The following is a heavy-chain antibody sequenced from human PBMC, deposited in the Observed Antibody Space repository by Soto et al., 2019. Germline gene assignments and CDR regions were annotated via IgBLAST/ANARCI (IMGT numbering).Heavy chain of an antibody. CDR2: IRNKVNSYTT. D-gene: IGHD2-21*02. CDR3: ARSAPAYCGGDCYSRTLFDI. V-gene: IGHV3-72*01. J-gene: IGHJ3*02. Sequence: HPGGSLRLSCAASGFTFGDHYMDWVRQAPGKGLEWVGRIRNKVNSYTTEYAASVKGRFTISRDDSKNSLYLQMNSLKTEDTAVSYCARSAPAYCGGDCYSRTLFDIWGQGTMVTVSS. CDR1: GFTFGDHY.